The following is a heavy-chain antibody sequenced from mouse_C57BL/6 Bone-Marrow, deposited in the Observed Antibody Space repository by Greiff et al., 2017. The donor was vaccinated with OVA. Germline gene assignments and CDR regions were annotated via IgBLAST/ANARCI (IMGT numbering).Heavy chain of an antibody. CDR1: GYTFTSYW. J-gene: IGHJ1*03. CDR2: IYPGSGST. Sequence: QVHVKQPGAELVKPGASVKMSCKASGYTFTSYWITWVKQRPGQGLEWIGDIYPGSGSTNYNEKFKSKATLTVDTSSSTAYMQLSSLTSEDSAVYYCARTRGYWYFDVWGTGTTVTVSS. CDR3: ARTRGYWYFDV. V-gene: IGHV1-55*01.